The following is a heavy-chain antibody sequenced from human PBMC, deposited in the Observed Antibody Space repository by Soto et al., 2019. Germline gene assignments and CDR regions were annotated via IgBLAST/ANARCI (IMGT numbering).Heavy chain of an antibody. CDR1: EYSFAVYW. CDR3: ARQIYDSDTGPNFQYYFDS. J-gene: IGHJ4*02. Sequence: PGESLNISCNGSEYSFAVYWITWVRQKPGKGLEWMGRIDPSDSQTYYSPSFRGHVTISATKSITTVFLQWSSLRASDTAMYYCARQIYDSDTGPNFQYYFDSWGQGTPVTVSS. V-gene: IGHV5-10-1*01. CDR2: IDPSDSQT. D-gene: IGHD3-22*01.